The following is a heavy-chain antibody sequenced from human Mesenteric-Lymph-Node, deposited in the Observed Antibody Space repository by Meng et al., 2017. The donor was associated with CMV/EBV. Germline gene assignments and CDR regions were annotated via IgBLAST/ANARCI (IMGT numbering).Heavy chain of an antibody. J-gene: IGHJ5*02. CDR1: YTFTDYY. CDR2: INPKTGGT. Sequence: YTFTDYYIPWVRQAPGQGLEWMGWINPKTGGTNYAQKFQDWVTLTRDTSISTAYMDLRRLRSDDTAVYFCVRDSPVYTNTQFNWFDPWGQGTLVTVSS. V-gene: IGHV1-2*04. D-gene: IGHD3-16*01. CDR3: VRDSPVYTNTQFNWFDP.